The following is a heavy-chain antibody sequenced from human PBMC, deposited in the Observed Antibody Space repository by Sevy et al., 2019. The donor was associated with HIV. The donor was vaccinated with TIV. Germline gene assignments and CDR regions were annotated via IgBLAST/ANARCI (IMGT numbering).Heavy chain of an antibody. J-gene: IGHJ5*02. CDR2: IIAISGTT. CDR3: ARDRDRGYFDP. CDR1: GGTFSGYS. Sequence: ASVKVSCKTSGGTFSGYSISWLRQAPGQGIEWMGGIIAISGTTNYLQRFQGRITITADVSTRTVYMELRSLRIEDTAIYFCARDRDRGYFDPSGQGTLVTVSS. D-gene: IGHD6-13*01. V-gene: IGHV1-69*13.